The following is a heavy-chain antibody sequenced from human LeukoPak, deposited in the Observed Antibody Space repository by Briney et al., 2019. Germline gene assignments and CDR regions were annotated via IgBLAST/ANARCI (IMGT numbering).Heavy chain of an antibody. V-gene: IGHV3-30*04. CDR1: GFTFSSDA. J-gene: IGHJ4*02. CDR3: ARRSGSGSYYHFDY. D-gene: IGHD3-10*01. CDR2: ISSDGSNK. Sequence: GTSLRLSCAASGFTFSSDAMHWVRQAPGKGLEWVAVISSDGSNKYSADSVKGRFTISRDNSKNTLYLQMNSLRPEDMAVYFCARRSGSGSYYHFDYWGQGTLVTVSS.